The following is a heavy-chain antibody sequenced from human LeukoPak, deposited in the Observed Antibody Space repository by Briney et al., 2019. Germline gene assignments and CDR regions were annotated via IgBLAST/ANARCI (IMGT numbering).Heavy chain of an antibody. J-gene: IGHJ6*02. V-gene: IGHV4-34*01. CDR3: ARDSDRVYYYYGMDV. CDR1: GGSFSGYY. D-gene: IGHD1-26*01. CDR2: INHSGST. Sequence: PSETLSLTCAVYGGSFSGYYWSWIRQPPGKGLEWIGEINHSGSTNYNPSLKSRVTISVDTSKNQFSLKLSSVTAADTAVYYCARDSDRVYYYYGMDVWGQGTTVTVSS.